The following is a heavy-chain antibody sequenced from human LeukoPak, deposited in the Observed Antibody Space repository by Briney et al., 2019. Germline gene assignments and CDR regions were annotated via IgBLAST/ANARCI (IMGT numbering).Heavy chain of an antibody. V-gene: IGHV4-59*01. CDR1: GGSISSYY. J-gene: IGHJ5*02. CDR2: IYYSGST. Sequence: SETLSLTCTVSGGSISSYYWSWIRQPPGKGLEWIGYIYYSGSTNYNPSLKSRVTISVDTSKNQFSLKLSSVTAADTAVYYCARDGSRREVSAAIMGWFDPWGQGTQVTVSS. D-gene: IGHD2-2*02. CDR3: ARDGSRREVSAAIMGWFDP.